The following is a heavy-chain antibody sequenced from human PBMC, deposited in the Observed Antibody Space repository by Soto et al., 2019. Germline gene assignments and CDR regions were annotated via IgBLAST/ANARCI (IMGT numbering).Heavy chain of an antibody. CDR1: GYTFTSYD. V-gene: IGHV1-8*01. CDR3: ARGAEIAVVAATDY. D-gene: IGHD2-15*01. Sequence: ASVKVSCKASGYTFTSYDINWVRQATGQGLEWMGWMNPNSGNTGYAQKFQGRVTMTRNTSISTAYMELSSLRSEDTAVYYCARGAEIAVVAATDYWGQGTLVTVSS. CDR2: MNPNSGNT. J-gene: IGHJ4*02.